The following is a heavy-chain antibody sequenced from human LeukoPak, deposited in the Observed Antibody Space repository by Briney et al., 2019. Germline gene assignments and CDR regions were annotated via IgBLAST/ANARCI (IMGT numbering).Heavy chain of an antibody. CDR3: ARGEGYSSSWYKEYYFDY. J-gene: IGHJ4*02. V-gene: IGHV1-69*05. D-gene: IGHD6-13*01. CDR1: GGTFISYA. CDR2: IIPIFGTA. Sequence: GASVKVSCKASGGTFISYAISWVRQAPGQGLEWMGGIIPIFGTANYAQKFQGRVTITTDESTSTAYMELSSLRSEDTAVYYCARGEGYSSSWYKEYYFDYWGQGTLVTVSS.